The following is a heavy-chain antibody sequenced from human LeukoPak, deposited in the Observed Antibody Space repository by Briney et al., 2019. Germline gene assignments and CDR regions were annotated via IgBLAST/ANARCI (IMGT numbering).Heavy chain of an antibody. V-gene: IGHV1-8*01. D-gene: IGHD2-2*01. CDR3: ARHVVVPAALTEGSDP. Sequence: GASVKVSCKASGYTFTSYNINWVRQATGQGREWMGWMYPNSGNTGYAQKFQGRVTMTRNTSISTAYMELSSLRSEETAVYYCARHVVVPAALTEGSDPWGRGTLVTVSS. J-gene: IGHJ5*02. CDR2: MYPNSGNT. CDR1: GYTFTSYN.